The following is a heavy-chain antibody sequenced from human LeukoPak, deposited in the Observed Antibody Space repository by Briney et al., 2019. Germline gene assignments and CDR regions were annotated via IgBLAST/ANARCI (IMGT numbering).Heavy chain of an antibody. CDR3: ARDRYGDHDYYYGMDV. CDR2: IWYDGSNK. J-gene: IGHJ6*02. V-gene: IGHV3-33*01. Sequence: GGSLRLSCAASRFTFSNYGMHWVRQAPGKGLEWVAVIWYDGSNKYYADFVKGRFTIFRDNSKNTLYLQMNSLRAEDTAVYYCARDRYGDHDYYYGMDVWGQGTTVTVSS. D-gene: IGHD4-17*01. CDR1: RFTFSNYG.